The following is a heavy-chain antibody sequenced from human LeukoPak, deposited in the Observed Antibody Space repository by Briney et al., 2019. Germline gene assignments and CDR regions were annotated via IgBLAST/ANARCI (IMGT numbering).Heavy chain of an antibody. CDR2: MNPNSGNT. CDR3: ARVGYYDFWSGYYGCDY. V-gene: IGHV1-8*01. CDR1: GYTFTSYD. D-gene: IGHD3-3*01. J-gene: IGHJ3*01. Sequence: GASVKVSCKASGYTFTSYDINWARQATGQGLEWMGWMNPNSGNTGYAQKFQGRVTMTRNTSISTAYMELSSLRSEDTAVYYCARVGYYDFWSGYYGCDYWGQGTMVTVSS.